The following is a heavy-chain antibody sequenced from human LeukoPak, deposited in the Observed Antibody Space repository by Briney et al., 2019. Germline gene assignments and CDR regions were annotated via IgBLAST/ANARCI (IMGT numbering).Heavy chain of an antibody. CDR3: ARVVVVTHYCMDV. Sequence: ASVKVSCKASGGTFISYAISWVRQAPRRGLEWMGGIIPIFGTANYAQKFQGRVTITADKSTSTAYMELSSLRSEGTAVYYCARVVVVTHYCMDVWGKGTTVTVSS. CDR1: GGTFISYA. J-gene: IGHJ6*03. D-gene: IGHD2-21*02. CDR2: IIPIFGTA. V-gene: IGHV1-69*06.